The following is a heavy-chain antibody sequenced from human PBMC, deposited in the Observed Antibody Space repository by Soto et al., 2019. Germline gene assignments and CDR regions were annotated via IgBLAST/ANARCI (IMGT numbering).Heavy chain of an antibody. V-gene: IGHV3-30-3*01. CDR2: ISYDGSNK. CDR3: ARAARPYYYYYGMDV. J-gene: IGHJ6*02. CDR1: GLTFSSYA. D-gene: IGHD6-6*01. Sequence: QVQLVESGGGVVQPGRSLRLSCAASGLTFSSYAMHWVRQAPGKGLEWVAVISYDGSNKYYADSVKGRFTISRDNSKNTLYLQMNSLRAEDTAVYYCARAARPYYYYYGMDVWGQGTTVTVSS.